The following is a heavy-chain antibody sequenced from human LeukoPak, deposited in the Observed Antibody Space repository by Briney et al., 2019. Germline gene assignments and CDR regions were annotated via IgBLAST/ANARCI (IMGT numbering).Heavy chain of an antibody. CDR2: INSDGSTT. Sequence: GGSLRLSCAPSGFTFSSYWMHWVRQAPGKGLEWVSRINSDGSTTSYADSVKGRITISRDNAKNTLYLQINSLRGEDTAVYYCTRSRFSSSSGNDYWGQGTLVTVSS. V-gene: IGHV3-74*01. D-gene: IGHD6-6*01. J-gene: IGHJ4*02. CDR3: TRSRFSSSSGNDY. CDR1: GFTFSSYW.